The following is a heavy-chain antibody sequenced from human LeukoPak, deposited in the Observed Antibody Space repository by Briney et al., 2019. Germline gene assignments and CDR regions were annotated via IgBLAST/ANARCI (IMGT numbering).Heavy chain of an antibody. CDR2: IWYDGNNQ. CDR3: AKDGSWGDYYFYFYMDV. J-gene: IGHJ6*03. Sequence: GRSLRLSCAAYGFIFNTYGMQWVRQAPGKGLEWVAGIWYDGNNQYYADSVKGRFIISRDNSKNTLHLQMNSLRAEDTAVYYCAKDGSWGDYYFYFYMDVWGKGATVTVSS. CDR1: GFIFNTYG. D-gene: IGHD3-16*01. V-gene: IGHV3-33*06.